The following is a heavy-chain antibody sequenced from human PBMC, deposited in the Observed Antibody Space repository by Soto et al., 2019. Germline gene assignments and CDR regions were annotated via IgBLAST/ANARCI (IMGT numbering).Heavy chain of an antibody. CDR2: IMHDGGEK. CDR3: ESDREWEPSQEGFDS. D-gene: IGHD1-26*01. J-gene: IGHJ4*02. Sequence: GGSLRLSCAASGFTFSDYWMSWVRQAPGKGLECVASIMHDGGEKYYMDSVKGRFTIYRDNAKNSLYLQLNSLRTEDTAVYYCESDREWEPSQEGFDSWGLGTLVTVSS. CDR1: GFTFSDYW. V-gene: IGHV3-7*03.